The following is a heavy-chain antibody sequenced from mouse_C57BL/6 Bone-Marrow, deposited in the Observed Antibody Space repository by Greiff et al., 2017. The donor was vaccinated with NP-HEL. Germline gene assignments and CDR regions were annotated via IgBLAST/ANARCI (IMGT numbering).Heavy chain of an antibody. CDR2: IRSKSNNYAT. J-gene: IGHJ2*01. CDR1: GFSFNTYA. CDR3: VRGGYYNY. D-gene: IGHD2-3*01. Sequence: EVKVEESGGGLVQPKGSLKLSCAASGFSFNTYAMNWVRQAPGQGLEWVARIRSKSNNYATYYADSVKDRFTISRDDSESMLYLQMNNLKTEDTAMYYCVRGGYYNYWGQGTTLTVSS. V-gene: IGHV10-1*01.